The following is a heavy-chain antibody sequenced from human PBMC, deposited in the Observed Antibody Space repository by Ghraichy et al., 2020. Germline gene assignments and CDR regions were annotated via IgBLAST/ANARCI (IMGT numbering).Heavy chain of an antibody. Sequence: GGSLRLSCAASGFTFSSYWMSWVRQAPGKGLEWVANIKQDGSEKYYVDSVKGRFTISRDNAKNSLYLQMNSLRAEDTAVYYCARSGDGYNPYWYFDLWGRGTLVTVSS. D-gene: IGHD5-24*01. CDR2: IKQDGSEK. CDR1: GFTFSSYW. V-gene: IGHV3-7*03. CDR3: ARSGDGYNPYWYFDL. J-gene: IGHJ2*01.